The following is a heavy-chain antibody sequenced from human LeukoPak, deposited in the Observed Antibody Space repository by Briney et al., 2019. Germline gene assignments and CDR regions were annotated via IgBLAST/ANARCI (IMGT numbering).Heavy chain of an antibody. V-gene: IGHV4-31*03. D-gene: IGHD3-10*01. J-gene: IGHJ4*02. Sequence: PSQALSLTCTVSADSLSSGGHYWAWIRQFPGKGLESIGFIHHSGRSRHNPSLKDRVAISVDTSRKQFALKLSSVTAADTAMYYCARGGNRFGGFYFDYWGQGIQVIVSS. CDR1: ADSLSSGGHY. CDR3: ARGGNRFGGFYFDY. CDR2: IHHSGRS.